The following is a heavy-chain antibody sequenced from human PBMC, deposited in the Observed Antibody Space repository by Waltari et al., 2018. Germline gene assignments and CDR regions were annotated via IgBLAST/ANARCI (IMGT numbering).Heavy chain of an antibody. V-gene: IGHV1-69*01. J-gene: IGHJ6*02. D-gene: IGHD2-2*01. CDR1: GGTFSSSA. Sequence: QVPLVQSGAEVKKPGSSVKVSCKASGGTFSSSAISWVRHAPGQGLEWMGGIIPIFGTANYAQKCQGRVTITADESTSTAYMELSSLRSEDTAVYYCASGYCSSTNCYLPYHSGMDVWGQGTTVTVSS. CDR3: ASGYCSSTNCYLPYHSGMDV. CDR2: IIPIFGTA.